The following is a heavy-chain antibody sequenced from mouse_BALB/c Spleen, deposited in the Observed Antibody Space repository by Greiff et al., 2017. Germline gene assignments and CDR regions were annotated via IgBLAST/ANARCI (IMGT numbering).Heavy chain of an antibody. CDR3: ARDGYYGSSSFAY. Sequence: QVQLQQSGAELMKPGASVKISCKATGYTFSSYWIEWVKQRPGHGLEWIGEILPGSGSTNYNEKFKGKATFTADTSSNTAYMQLSSLTSEDSAVYYCARDGYYGSSSFAYWGQGTLVTVSA. V-gene: IGHV1-9*01. CDR2: ILPGSGST. CDR1: GYTFSSYW. D-gene: IGHD1-1*01. J-gene: IGHJ3*01.